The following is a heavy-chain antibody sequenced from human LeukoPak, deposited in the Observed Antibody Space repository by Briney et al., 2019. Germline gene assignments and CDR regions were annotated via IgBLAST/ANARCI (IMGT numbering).Heavy chain of an antibody. D-gene: IGHD2-2*01. J-gene: IGHJ4*02. V-gene: IGHV4-34*01. CDR1: GGSFSGYY. CDR2: INHSGST. CDR3: ARAVPAAHNDY. Sequence: SETLSLTCAVYGGSFSGYYWSWIRQPPGKGLEWIGEINHSGSTNYNPSLKSRVTISVDTSKNQFSLKLSSVTAADTAVYYCARAVPAAHNDYWGRGTLVTVSS.